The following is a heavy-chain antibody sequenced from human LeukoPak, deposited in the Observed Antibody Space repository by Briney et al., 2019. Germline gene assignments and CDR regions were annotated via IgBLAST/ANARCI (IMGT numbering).Heavy chain of an antibody. Sequence: ASVRVSCKASGYTFTSYYMHWVRQAPGQGLEWMGIINPSGGSTSYAQKFRGRVTMTRDTSTSTVYMELSSLRSEDTAVYYCARDSTMTDGMDVWGKGTTVTVSS. CDR2: INPSGGST. D-gene: IGHD2-2*01. J-gene: IGHJ6*04. CDR1: GYTFTSYY. V-gene: IGHV1-46*01. CDR3: ARDSTMTDGMDV.